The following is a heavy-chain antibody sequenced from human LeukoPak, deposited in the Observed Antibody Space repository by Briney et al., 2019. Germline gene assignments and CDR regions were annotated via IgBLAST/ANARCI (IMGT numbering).Heavy chain of an antibody. CDR1: GGSISSGGYY. V-gene: IGHV4-31*03. CDR2: IYYSGST. Sequence: SQTLSLTCTVSGGSISSGGYYWSWIRQHPGKGLEWIGYIYYSGSTYYNPSLKSRVTISVDTSKNQFSLKLSPVTAADTAVYYCARGTTVTYWFDPWGQGTLVTVSS. CDR3: ARGTTVTYWFDP. D-gene: IGHD4-17*01. J-gene: IGHJ5*02.